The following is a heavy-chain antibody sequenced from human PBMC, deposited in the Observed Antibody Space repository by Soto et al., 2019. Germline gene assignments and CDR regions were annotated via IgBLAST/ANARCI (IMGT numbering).Heavy chain of an antibody. V-gene: IGHV4-39*01. CDR1: GDSISSSRYH. CDR2: IYYSGST. D-gene: IGHD1-1*01. Sequence: TLSLTCTVSGDSISSSRYHWGWIRQPPGKGLEWIGTIYYSGSTYYNPSLNSRVTISVDTSKNQFALKLSSVTAADTAVYYCARHHTTLYYYYYMDVWGKGTTVTVSS. J-gene: IGHJ6*03. CDR3: ARHHTTLYYYYYMDV.